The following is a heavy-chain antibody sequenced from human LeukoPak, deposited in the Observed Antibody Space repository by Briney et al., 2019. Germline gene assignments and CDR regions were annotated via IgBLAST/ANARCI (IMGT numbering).Heavy chain of an antibody. CDR2: IGTAGDT. D-gene: IGHD3-22*01. V-gene: IGHV3-13*01. J-gene: IGHJ4*02. Sequence: GGSLRLSCAASGFTFRSYDMHWVRQPTGKGLEWVSAIGTAGDTFYPGSEKGQFTISREDDKNSLYLQMNSLRAGDTAVYYCARGRFYDSSGSDFDFWGQGTLVTVSS. CDR3: ARGRFYDSSGSDFDF. CDR1: GFTFRSYD.